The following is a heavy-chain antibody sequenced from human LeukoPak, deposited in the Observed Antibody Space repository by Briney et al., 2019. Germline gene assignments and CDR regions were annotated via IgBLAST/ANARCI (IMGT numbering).Heavy chain of an antibody. V-gene: IGHV3-30-3*01. CDR3: ARASSKQLAGYLPDGFDI. D-gene: IGHD3-9*01. J-gene: IGHJ3*02. CDR1: GFIFGSYA. CDR2: ISYDGSPK. Sequence: GGSLRLSCAASGFIFGSYAMHWVRQAPGKGLEWVAVISYDGSPKYYADSVKGRFTISRDNAKNSSSLQMNSLRADDAAVYYCARASSKQLAGYLPDGFDIWGQGTMVTVSS.